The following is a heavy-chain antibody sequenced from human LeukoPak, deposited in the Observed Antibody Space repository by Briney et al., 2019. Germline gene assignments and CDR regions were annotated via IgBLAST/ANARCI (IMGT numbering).Heavy chain of an antibody. CDR3: AREGVAGTGLDY. V-gene: IGHV1-46*01. J-gene: IGHJ4*02. CDR2: INPSGGT. D-gene: IGHD6-13*01. CDR1: GYTFTSYG. Sequence: GASVKVSCKASGYTFTSYGISWVRQAPGQGLEWMGIINPSGGTSYAQKLQGRITMTRDTSTLYMELSSLRSEDTAVYYCAREGVAGTGLDYWGQGTLVTVSS.